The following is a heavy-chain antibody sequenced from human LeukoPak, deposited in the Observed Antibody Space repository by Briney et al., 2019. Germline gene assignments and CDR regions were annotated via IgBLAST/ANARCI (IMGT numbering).Heavy chain of an antibody. CDR3: TRYGGWFFDY. D-gene: IGHD3-10*01. V-gene: IGHV3-7*01. J-gene: IGHJ4*02. Sequence: GGPLRLSCAASGFTFSSYSMNWVRQAPGKGLEWVANIKQDGSEKYYVDSVKGRFTISRDNAKNSLYLQMNSLRAEDTAVYYCTRYGGWFFDYWGQGTLVTVSS. CDR2: IKQDGSEK. CDR1: GFTFSSYS.